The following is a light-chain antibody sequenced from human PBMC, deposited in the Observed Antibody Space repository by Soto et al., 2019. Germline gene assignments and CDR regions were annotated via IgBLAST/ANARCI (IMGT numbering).Light chain of an antibody. J-gene: IGKJ4*01. Sequence: EIVLTQSPATLSLSPGERATLSCRESQSVSTNLAWYQQTPGQTPRLIIYDASKRATGIPARFSGSGSGPDFPLSISILEPEDFAVYYCHLSTSVLTFGGGTRAEIK. CDR3: HLSTSVLT. CDR2: DAS. V-gene: IGKV3-11*01. CDR1: QSVSTN.